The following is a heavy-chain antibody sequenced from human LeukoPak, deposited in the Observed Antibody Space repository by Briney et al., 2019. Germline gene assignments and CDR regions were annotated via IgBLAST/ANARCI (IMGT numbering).Heavy chain of an antibody. V-gene: IGHV3-66*01. Sequence: GGSPRLSCAASGFTVSSNYMSWVRQASGKGLEWVSVIYSGGSTYYADSVKGRFTISRDNSKNTLYLQMNSLRAEDTAVYYCAGSYVIRSFDYWGQGTLVTVSS. J-gene: IGHJ4*02. CDR3: AGSYVIRSFDY. CDR2: IYSGGST. CDR1: GFTVSSNY. D-gene: IGHD3-16*01.